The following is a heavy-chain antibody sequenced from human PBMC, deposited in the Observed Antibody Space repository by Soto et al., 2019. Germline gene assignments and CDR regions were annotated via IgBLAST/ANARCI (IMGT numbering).Heavy chain of an antibody. J-gene: IGHJ6*02. CDR2: FNAGNGNT. Sequence: QVQLVQSRAEEKKPGASVKVSCKASGYTFTSYAMHLVRQAPGQRREWMGWFNAGNGNTKYSQKFQGRVIITRDTCASTADMELSSLRSDDRAVYYCDRDPSYYAMATWGQGPRVTVSS. CDR3: DRDPSYYAMAT. V-gene: IGHV1-3*05. CDR1: GYTFTSYA.